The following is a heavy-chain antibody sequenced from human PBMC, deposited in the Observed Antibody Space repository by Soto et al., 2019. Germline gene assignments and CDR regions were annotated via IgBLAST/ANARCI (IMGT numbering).Heavy chain of an antibody. D-gene: IGHD2-21*01. V-gene: IGHV4-30-2*01. Sequence: SETLSLTCAVSGGSISSGGYSWSWIRQPPGKGLEWIGYIYHSGNIYYNPSLKSRVTISVDRSKNQFSLKLSSVTAADTAVYYCARIPSPWGQGTLVTVS. CDR1: GGSISSGGYS. J-gene: IGHJ5*02. CDR3: ARIPSP. CDR2: IYHSGNI.